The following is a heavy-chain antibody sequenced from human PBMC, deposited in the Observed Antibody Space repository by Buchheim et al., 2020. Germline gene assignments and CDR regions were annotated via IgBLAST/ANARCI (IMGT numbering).Heavy chain of an antibody. V-gene: IGHV7-4-1*04. CDR1: GYIFTSYA. Sequence: QVQLVQSGSELKKPGASVKVSCKASGYIFTSYAINWVRQAPGQGLEWMGWINTNTGNPTYAQGFTGRFVFSLDTSVRMAYLQISSLKAEDTAVYYCAREGRGYYYDSRGFSGPWGQGT. CDR2: INTNTGNP. J-gene: IGHJ5*02. D-gene: IGHD3-22*01. CDR3: AREGRGYYYDSRGFSGP.